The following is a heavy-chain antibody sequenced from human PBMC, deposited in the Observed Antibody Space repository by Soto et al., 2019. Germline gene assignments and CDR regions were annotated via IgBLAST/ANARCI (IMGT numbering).Heavy chain of an antibody. V-gene: IGHV1-2*04. D-gene: IGHD6-19*01. J-gene: IGHJ4*02. CDR1: GYTFTGYY. Sequence: ASVKVSCKASGYTFTGYYMHWVRQAPGQGLEWMGWINPNSGGTNYAQKFQGWGTMTRDTSISTDYMELSRLRSDDTAVYYCARDFSSGWYYFDYWGQGTLVTVSS. CDR2: INPNSGGT. CDR3: ARDFSSGWYYFDY.